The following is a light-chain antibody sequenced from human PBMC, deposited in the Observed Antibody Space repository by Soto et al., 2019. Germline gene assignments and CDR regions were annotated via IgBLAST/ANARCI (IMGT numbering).Light chain of an antibody. Sequence: QAVVTQPPSVSGAPGQRVTISCTGSSSNIGAGYDVHWYQQLPGTAPKLLIYDNFNRPSGVPDRFSGSKSGTSASLAITWLQAEDEADYYCQSYDSSLSGYVFGTGTKLTVL. J-gene: IGLJ1*01. V-gene: IGLV1-40*01. CDR1: SSNIGAGYD. CDR2: DNF. CDR3: QSYDSSLSGYV.